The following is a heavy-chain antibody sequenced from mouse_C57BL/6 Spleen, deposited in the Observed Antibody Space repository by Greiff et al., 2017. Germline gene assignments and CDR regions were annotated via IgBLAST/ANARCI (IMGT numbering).Heavy chain of an antibody. CDR2: INPNNGGT. Sequence: EVQLQQSGPELVKPGASVKISCKASGYTFPDYYMNWVKQSHGKSLEWIGDINPNNGGTSYNQKFKGKATLTVDKSSSTAYMELRSLTSEDSAVYYCARGGNGSGPFADWGQGTLVTVSA. CDR3: ARGGNGSGPFAD. D-gene: IGHD3-2*02. CDR1: GYTFPDYY. J-gene: IGHJ3*01. V-gene: IGHV1-26*01.